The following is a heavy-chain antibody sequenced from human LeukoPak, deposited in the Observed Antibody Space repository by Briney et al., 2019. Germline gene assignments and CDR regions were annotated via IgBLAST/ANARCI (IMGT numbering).Heavy chain of an antibody. J-gene: IGHJ4*02. CDR3: AKDSLWFGEGY. Sequence: GGSLRLSCAVSGXSVTNNYMSWVRQAPGKGLEWVSTISGSGGSTYYADSVKGRFTISRDNSKNTLYLQMNSLRAEDTAVYYCAKDSLWFGEGYWGQGTLVTVSS. D-gene: IGHD3-10*01. CDR1: GXSVTNNY. CDR2: ISGSGGST. V-gene: IGHV3-23*01.